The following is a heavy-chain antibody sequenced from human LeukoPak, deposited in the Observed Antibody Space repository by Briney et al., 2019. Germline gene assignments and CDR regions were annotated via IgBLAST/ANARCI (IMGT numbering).Heavy chain of an antibody. J-gene: IGHJ5*02. CDR1: GGSISSGGYY. CDR3: ARYCSSTNCYKGGFDP. V-gene: IGHV4-31*03. D-gene: IGHD2-2*02. Sequence: SETLSLTCTVSGGSISSGGYYWSWIRQHPGKGLEWIGYIYYIGSTYSNPPLKSRVTISVDTSKNQFSLNLSSVTAADTAVYYCARYCSSTNCYKGGFDPWGQGTLVTVSS. CDR2: IYYIGST.